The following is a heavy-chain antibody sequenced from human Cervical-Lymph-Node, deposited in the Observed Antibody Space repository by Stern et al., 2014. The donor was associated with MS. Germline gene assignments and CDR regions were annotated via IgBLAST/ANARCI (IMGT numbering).Heavy chain of an antibody. CDR1: GFIFRSYA. J-gene: IGHJ4*02. Sequence: VQLVESGGGVVQPGRSLRVSCEASGFIFRSYALNWVRQAPGKGLEWVALISYYGRDKYYTDSVKGLFTVSRDNSNNTVNLEINILRIEDTAVYYCAKGGSGSYLDWGQGSLVTVSS. D-gene: IGHD1-26*01. CDR2: ISYYGRDK. V-gene: IGHV3-30*04. CDR3: AKGGSGSYLD.